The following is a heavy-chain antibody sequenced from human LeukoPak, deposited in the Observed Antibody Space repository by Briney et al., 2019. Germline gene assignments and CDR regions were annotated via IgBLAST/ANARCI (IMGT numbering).Heavy chain of an antibody. J-gene: IGHJ3*02. CDR1: GFTFSTYS. D-gene: IGHD2-21*01. CDR2: ISSSSSTI. V-gene: IGHV3-48*01. CDR3: ARESPYYTNAFDI. Sequence: PGGSLRLSCAASGFTFSTYSMNWVRQAPGKGLEWVSYISSSSSTIYCADSVKGRFTISGDNAKNSLSLQMNSLRAEDTAVYYCARESPYYTNAFDIWGQGTMVAVSS.